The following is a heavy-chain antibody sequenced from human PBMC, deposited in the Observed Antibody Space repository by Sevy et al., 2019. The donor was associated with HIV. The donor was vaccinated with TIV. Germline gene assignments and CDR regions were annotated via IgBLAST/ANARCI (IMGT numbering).Heavy chain of an antibody. CDR2: IDPRGKER. Sequence: GGSLRLSCAASGFNFDTFWMGWVRQAPGRGLEWVASIDPRGKERDHLDSLKGRFTISRDNAKNSLYLEMHSLKAEDTALCYCVRVLWDVLVVPAATPSPWLDSWGQGTLVTVSS. V-gene: IGHV3-7*01. J-gene: IGHJ5*01. CDR1: GFNFDTFW. D-gene: IGHD3-16*02. CDR3: VRVLWDVLVVPAATPSPWLDS.